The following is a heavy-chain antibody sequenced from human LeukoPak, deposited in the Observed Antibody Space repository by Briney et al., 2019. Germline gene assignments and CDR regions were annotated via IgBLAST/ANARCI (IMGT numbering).Heavy chain of an antibody. CDR3: ARQGLSYYGSGSYRFFDY. Sequence: SETLSLTCAVYGGSFRGYYWSWIRQPPGKGLEWIGSIYYSGSTYYNPSLKSRVTISVDTSKNQFSLKLSSVTAADTAVYYCARQGLSYYGSGSYRFFDYWGQGTLVTVSS. J-gene: IGHJ4*02. CDR1: GGSFRGYY. D-gene: IGHD3-10*01. CDR2: IYYSGST. V-gene: IGHV4-34*01.